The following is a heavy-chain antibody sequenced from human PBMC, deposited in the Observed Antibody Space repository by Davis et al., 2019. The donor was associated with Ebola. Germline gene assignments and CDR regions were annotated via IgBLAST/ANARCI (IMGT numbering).Heavy chain of an antibody. Sequence: GGSLRLSCKASGYSFSTYWIGWVRQKPGKGLEWMGIIYPGGSDTRYNPSFRGQVTISADKSISTAYLQWTSLKASDTAMYYCARRGYCSGTACPWGWFESWGQGTLVTVSS. V-gene: IGHV5-51*01. D-gene: IGHD2-2*03. CDR1: GYSFSTYW. J-gene: IGHJ5*01. CDR2: IYPGGSDT. CDR3: ARRGYCSGTACPWGWFES.